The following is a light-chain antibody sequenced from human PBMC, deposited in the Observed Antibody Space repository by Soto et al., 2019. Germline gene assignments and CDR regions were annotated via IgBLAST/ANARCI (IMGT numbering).Light chain of an antibody. CDR1: QSVSSN. V-gene: IGKV3-15*01. CDR3: QQYYHRWT. J-gene: IGKJ1*01. CDR2: GAS. Sequence: EIVMTQSPATLSVSPGERATLSCRASQSVSSNLAWYQQKPGQAPRLLIYGASTRTTGIPARFSGSGSGTEFTLTISSLQSEDFAVYFCQQYYHRWTFGPGTKVDIK.